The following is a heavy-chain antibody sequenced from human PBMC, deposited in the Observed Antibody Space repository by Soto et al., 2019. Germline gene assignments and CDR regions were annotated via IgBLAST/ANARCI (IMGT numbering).Heavy chain of an antibody. CDR1: GYSFTSYW. CDR2: IYPGDSDT. D-gene: IGHD6-19*01. CDR3: ARLISPWGIAVAGPVGWFDP. J-gene: IGHJ5*02. Sequence: EVQLVQSGAEVKKPGESLKISCKGSGYSFTSYWIGWVRQMPGKGLEWMGIIYPGDSDTRYSPSFQGQVTISADKSISTAYLQWSSLKASDTAMYYCARLISPWGIAVAGPVGWFDPWGQGTLVTVSS. V-gene: IGHV5-51*01.